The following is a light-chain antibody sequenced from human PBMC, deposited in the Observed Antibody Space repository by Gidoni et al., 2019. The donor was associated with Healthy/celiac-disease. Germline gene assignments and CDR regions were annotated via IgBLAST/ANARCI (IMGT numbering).Light chain of an antibody. V-gene: IGKV1-39*01. CDR3: EPSYSSPFT. J-gene: IGKJ3*01. CDR1: QSISSY. Sequence: DIQMTQSLSPLSASVRDRVTITCRARQSISSYLNWYQQKPGKAPELLIYAASSLHSGVPSSFSGSGSEKDFTLSISSLQPEDFATYYCEPSYSSPFTFGTETKVDIK. CDR2: AAS.